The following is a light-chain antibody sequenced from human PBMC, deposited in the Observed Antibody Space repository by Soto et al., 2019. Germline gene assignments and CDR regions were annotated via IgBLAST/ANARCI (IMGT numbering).Light chain of an antibody. J-gene: IGKJ1*01. Sequence: DIQMTQSPSTLSASVGDRVTITCRASQSISTSLAGYQQKPGKAPKVLIYKASSLESGVPSRFSGSGSGTEFTITISRLQPDDFSTCYWQHCDSYWTFGQGTKVEIK. CDR1: QSISTS. CDR3: QHCDSYWT. V-gene: IGKV1-5*03. CDR2: KAS.